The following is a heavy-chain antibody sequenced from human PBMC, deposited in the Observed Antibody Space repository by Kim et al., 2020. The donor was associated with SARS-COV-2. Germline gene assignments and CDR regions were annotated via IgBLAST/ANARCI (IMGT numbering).Heavy chain of an antibody. Sequence: KEYAASGKGRFTISSEYSKGIAYLQMNSLRTEDTAVCYCTRQAVGFLFDYWGQGTLVTVSS. D-gene: IGHD1-26*01. J-gene: IGHJ4*02. CDR3: TRQAVGFLFDY. CDR2: K. V-gene: IGHV3-49*02.